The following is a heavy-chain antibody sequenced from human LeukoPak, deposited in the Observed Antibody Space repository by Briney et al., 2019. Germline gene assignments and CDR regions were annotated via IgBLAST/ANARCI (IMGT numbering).Heavy chain of an antibody. D-gene: IGHD6-19*01. CDR2: IYPGDSDT. J-gene: IGHJ4*02. V-gene: IGHV5-51*01. CDR3: AICLSPAYSSGWSSVFDY. Sequence: GESLKISCKGSGYIFSSYYIGWVRQMPGIGLEWMGIIYPGDSDTTYSPSFQGQVSMSIDKSISTAYLQWSSLKASDTAMYYCAICLSPAYSSGWSSVFDYWGQGTLVTVSS. CDR1: GYIFSSYY.